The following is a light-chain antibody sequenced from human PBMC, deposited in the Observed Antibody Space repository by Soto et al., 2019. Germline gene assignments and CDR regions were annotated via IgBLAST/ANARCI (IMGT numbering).Light chain of an antibody. CDR3: QQYNGYPWT. Sequence: IQMTQSPSSLSASVGDRVTITCQASQDITNSLNWYQQKPGKAPKLLIYDASSLERGVPSRFSGSGSGTDLTLTISSLQPDDFATYYCQQYNGYPWTFGQGTKVEFK. J-gene: IGKJ1*01. V-gene: IGKV1-13*02. CDR2: DAS. CDR1: QDITNS.